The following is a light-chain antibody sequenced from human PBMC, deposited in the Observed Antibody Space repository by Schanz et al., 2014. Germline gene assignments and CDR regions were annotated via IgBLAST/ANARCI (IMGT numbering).Light chain of an antibody. CDR3: QHYDRYSGT. J-gene: IGKJ1*01. Sequence: DIQMTQSPSTLSASVGDRVTITCRASQSINNWLAWYQQKPGKAPNLLIYDASDLESGVPSRFSGRGSGTEFTLTISSLQPDDFATYYCQHYDRYSGTFGQGTKVEFK. CDR1: QSINNW. V-gene: IGKV1-5*01. CDR2: DAS.